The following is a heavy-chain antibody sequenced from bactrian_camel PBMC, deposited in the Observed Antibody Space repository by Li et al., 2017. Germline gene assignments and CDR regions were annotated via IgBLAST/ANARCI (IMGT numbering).Heavy chain of an antibody. J-gene: IGHJ4*01. Sequence: HVQLVESGGGSVQAGGSLRLSCAPSGYYYVSPCMGWFRQAPGKEREGVASILKDGSTIYGDSVKGRFTISKDSAVTTWYLQMDTLKPEDTAIYYCAADPRSLWETRLSPAKYRYWGQGTQVAVS. CDR1: GYYYVSPC. CDR3: AADPRSLWETRLSPAKYRY. V-gene: IGHV3S53*01. D-gene: IGHD3*01. CDR2: ILKDGST.